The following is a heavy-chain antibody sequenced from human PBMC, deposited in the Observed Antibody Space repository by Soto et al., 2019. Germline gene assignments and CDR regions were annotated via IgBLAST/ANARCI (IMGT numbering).Heavy chain of an antibody. Sequence: QVQLQESGPGLVKPSQTLSLTCTVSGGSISSGDYYWSWIRQHPGKGLEWIGYIYYSGSTYYNPSLKRRVTISVDTSKNPFSLKLSSVTAADTAVYYCASEVGATRGDIWGQGTMVTVSS. CDR1: GGSISSGDYY. CDR2: IYYSGST. J-gene: IGHJ3*02. V-gene: IGHV4-31*03. D-gene: IGHD1-26*01. CDR3: ASEVGATRGDI.